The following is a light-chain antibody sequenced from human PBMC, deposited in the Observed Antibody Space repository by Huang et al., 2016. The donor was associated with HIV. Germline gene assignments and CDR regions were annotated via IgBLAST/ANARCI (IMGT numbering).Light chain of an antibody. J-gene: IGKJ4*01. Sequence: EIVMTQSPATLSVSPRQRVTLSCRANRSVSTNLAWYQQRHGQAPRLLIYGSSTRAPGSPARFSGSGSGTDFSLTISSLQSEDFALYYCHQYNNWLLSFGGGTRV. V-gene: IGKV3-15*01. CDR3: HQYNNWLLS. CDR2: GSS. CDR1: RSVSTN.